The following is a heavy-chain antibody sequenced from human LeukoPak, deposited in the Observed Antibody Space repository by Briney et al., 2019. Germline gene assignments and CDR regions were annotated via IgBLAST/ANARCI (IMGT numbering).Heavy chain of an antibody. V-gene: IGHV3-30*04. CDR2: ISYDGSNK. Sequence: PGRSLRLSCAASGFTFSSYAMHWVRQAPGKGLEWVAVISYDGSNKYYADSVKGRFTISRDNSKNTLYLQMNSLRAEDTAVYYCARDGLASSGSTDFDYWGQETLVTVSS. CDR3: ARDGLASSGSTDFDY. CDR1: GFTFSSYA. J-gene: IGHJ4*02. D-gene: IGHD3-22*01.